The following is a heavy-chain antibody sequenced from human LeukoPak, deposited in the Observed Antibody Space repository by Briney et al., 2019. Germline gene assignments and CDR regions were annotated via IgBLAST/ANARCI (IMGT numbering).Heavy chain of an antibody. Sequence: GGSLRLSCAASGFTFSNYAMHWVRQAPGKGLEWVTLISYDGSNIQYADPVKGRFTISRDNSKNTLYLQMNSLRIEDTAVYYCARDHPPEDVWGQGTTVTVSS. CDR3: ARDHPPEDV. CDR2: ISYDGSNI. J-gene: IGHJ6*02. V-gene: IGHV3-30-3*01. CDR1: GFTFSNYA.